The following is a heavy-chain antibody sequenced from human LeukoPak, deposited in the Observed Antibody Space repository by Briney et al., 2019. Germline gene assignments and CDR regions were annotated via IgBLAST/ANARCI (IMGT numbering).Heavy chain of an antibody. Sequence: GRSLRLSCAASGFTFSSYAMHWVRQAPGKGLEWVAVISYDGSNKYYADSVKGRFTISRDNYKNTLYLQMNSLRAEDTAVYYCARDGYSGSYFDYWGQGTLVTVSS. CDR2: ISYDGSNK. CDR3: ARDGYSGSYFDY. J-gene: IGHJ4*02. CDR1: GFTFSSYA. D-gene: IGHD5-12*01. V-gene: IGHV3-30-3*01.